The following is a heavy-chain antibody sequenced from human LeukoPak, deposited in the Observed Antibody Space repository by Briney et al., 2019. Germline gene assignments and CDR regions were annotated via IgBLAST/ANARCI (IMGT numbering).Heavy chain of an antibody. D-gene: IGHD3-22*01. CDR1: GFTFDDYA. V-gene: IGHV3-9*01. Sequence: GGSLRLSCAASGFTFDDYAMHWVRQAPGKGLEWVSGISWNSGSIGYADSVKGRFTISRDNAKNSLYLQMNSLRAEDTALYYCAKDMGHYYDSSGYSPHFDYWGQGTLVTVSS. CDR2: ISWNSGSI. CDR3: AKDMGHYYDSSGYSPHFDY. J-gene: IGHJ4*02.